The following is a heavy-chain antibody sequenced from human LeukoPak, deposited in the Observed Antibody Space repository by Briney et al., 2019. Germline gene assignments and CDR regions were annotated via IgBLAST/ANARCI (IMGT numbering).Heavy chain of an antibody. Sequence: ASVKVSCKASGYTFTSYGISWVRQAPGQGLEWMGWISAYNGNTNYAQKLQGRVTMTTDTSTSTAYMELRSLRSDDTAVYYCAREGYCSSNSCRTYYFDYWGQGTLVTVSS. CDR2: ISAYNGNT. J-gene: IGHJ4*02. V-gene: IGHV1-18*01. D-gene: IGHD2-2*01. CDR1: GYTFTSYG. CDR3: AREGYCSSNSCRTYYFDY.